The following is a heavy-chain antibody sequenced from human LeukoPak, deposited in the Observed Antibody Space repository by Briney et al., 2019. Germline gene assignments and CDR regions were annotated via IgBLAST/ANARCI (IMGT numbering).Heavy chain of an antibody. Sequence: GGSLRLSCAASGFTFSSYAMSWVRQAPGKGLEWVSVIYSGGSTYYADSVKGRFTISRDNSKNTLYLQMNSLRAEDTAVYYCARARKGYYYYYGMDVWGQGTTVTVSS. CDR2: IYSGGST. CDR1: GFTFSSYA. D-gene: IGHD1-14*01. CDR3: ARARKGYYYYYGMDV. V-gene: IGHV3-66*01. J-gene: IGHJ6*02.